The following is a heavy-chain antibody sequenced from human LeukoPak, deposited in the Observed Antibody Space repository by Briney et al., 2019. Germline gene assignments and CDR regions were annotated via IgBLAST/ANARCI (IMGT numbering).Heavy chain of an antibody. CDR1: GGSISSGGYY. V-gene: IGHV4-31*03. CDR2: IYHSGST. CDR3: ARASSLYGAHEAFDN. J-gene: IGHJ3*02. D-gene: IGHD4/OR15-4a*01. Sequence: SQTLSLTCTVSGGSISSGGYYWSWIRQHPGKGLEWIGYIYHSGSTYYNPSLKSRVTMSVDTSKNQFSLKLSSLLLITAALNTCARASSLYGAHEAFDNWGQGTMVTVSS.